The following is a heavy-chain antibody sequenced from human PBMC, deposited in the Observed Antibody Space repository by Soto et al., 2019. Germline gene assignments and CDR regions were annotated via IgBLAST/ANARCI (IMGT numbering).Heavy chain of an antibody. J-gene: IGHJ4*02. Sequence: GSLRLSCAASGFTFSSYGMHWVRQAPGKGLEWVAVIWYDGSNKYYADSVKGRFTISRDNSKNTLYLQMNSLRAEDTVVFYCARGSRITGAPLTYYFDSWGKGTVVNVS. D-gene: IGHD1-20*01. CDR1: GFTFSSYG. CDR2: IWYDGSNK. V-gene: IGHV3-33*01. CDR3: ARGSRITGAPLTYYFDS.